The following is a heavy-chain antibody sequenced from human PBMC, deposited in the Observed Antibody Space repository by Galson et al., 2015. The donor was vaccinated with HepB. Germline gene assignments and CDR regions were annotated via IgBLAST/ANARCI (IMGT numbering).Heavy chain of an antibody. CDR3: ARNSGYDSRYYYYGMDV. CDR1: GYTFTSYA. V-gene: IGHV1-3*01. J-gene: IGHJ6*02. CDR2: INAGNGNT. Sequence: SVKVSCKASGYTFTSYAMNWVRQAPGQRLEWMGWINAGNGNTKYSQKFQGRVTITRDTSASTAYMELSSLRSEDTAVYYCARNSGYDSRYYYYGMDVWGQGTTITVSS. D-gene: IGHD5-12*01.